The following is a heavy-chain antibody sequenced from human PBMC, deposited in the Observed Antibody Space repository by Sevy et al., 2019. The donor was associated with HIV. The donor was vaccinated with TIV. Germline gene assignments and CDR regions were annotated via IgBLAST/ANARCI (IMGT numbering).Heavy chain of an antibody. CDR2: VSTGRDL. D-gene: IGHD2-15*01. J-gene: IGHJ4*02. Sequence: GGSLRLSCAASGFTFSTFAMDWVRQAPGKGLEWVSSVSTGRDLFYADSVKGRFTLSTDIAKNSMFLHMNSLRVDDTGIYYCVREGSGHLDFDYWGQGTLVTVSS. V-gene: IGHV3-21*04. CDR3: VREGSGHLDFDY. CDR1: GFTFSTFA.